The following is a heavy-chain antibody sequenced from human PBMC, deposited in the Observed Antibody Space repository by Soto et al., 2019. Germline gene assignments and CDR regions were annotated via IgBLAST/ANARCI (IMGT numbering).Heavy chain of an antibody. J-gene: IGHJ3*01. CDR3: VRVKLVPHTINAFDA. CDR1: GFTFSDHY. V-gene: IGHV3-72*01. Sequence: EVQLVESGGGLVQPGGPLRLSCAASGFTFSDHYMDWVRQAPGKGLEWVARIKNNANSYAIEYAASVKGRFTISRDDSKTSLYLQMNSLRTEDTAIYYCVRVKLVPHTINAFDAGGQGTMVTVSS. CDR2: IKNNANSYAI. D-gene: IGHD2-8*02.